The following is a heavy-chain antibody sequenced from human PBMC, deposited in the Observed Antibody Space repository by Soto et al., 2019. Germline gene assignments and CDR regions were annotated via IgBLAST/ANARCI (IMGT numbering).Heavy chain of an antibody. Sequence: SETLSLTCTVSGDSISSGHNYWSWIRQPPGKGLEWIGYMYYSGKTYYNPSLRGRLTISVDTSKNQFSLKLSSVTAADTAVYYCARDRGYYFDYWGQGTLVTVSS. V-gene: IGHV4-30-4*01. CDR2: MYYSGKT. CDR1: GDSISSGHNY. J-gene: IGHJ4*02. D-gene: IGHD3-10*01. CDR3: ARDRGYYFDY.